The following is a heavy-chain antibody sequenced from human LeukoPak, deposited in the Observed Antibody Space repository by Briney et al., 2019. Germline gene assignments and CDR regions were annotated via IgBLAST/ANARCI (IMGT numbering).Heavy chain of an antibody. CDR1: GGSISSGDYY. D-gene: IGHD3-16*02. CDR3: ARDGRQGYLSS. CDR2: IYYSGST. Sequence: SETLSLTCTVSGGSISSGDYYWSWIRQPPGKGLEWIGYIYYSGSTYYNPSLKSRVTISVDTSKNQFSLKLSSVTAADTAVYYCARDGRQGYLSSWGQGTLVIVSS. J-gene: IGHJ5*02. V-gene: IGHV4-30-4*01.